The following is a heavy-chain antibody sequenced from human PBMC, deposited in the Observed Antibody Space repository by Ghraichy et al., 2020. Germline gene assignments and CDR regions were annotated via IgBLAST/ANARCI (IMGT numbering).Heavy chain of an antibody. CDR1: GYTFTGYY. Sequence: ASVKVSCKASGYTFTGYYMHWVRQAPGQGLEWMGRINPNSGGTNYAQNFQGRVTMTRDTSISTAYMEVSRLRSDDTAVYYCASSIYYYYGMDVWGQGTTVTVSS. CDR2: INPNSGGT. CDR3: ASSIYYYYGMDV. V-gene: IGHV1-2*06. J-gene: IGHJ6*02. D-gene: IGHD3-9*01.